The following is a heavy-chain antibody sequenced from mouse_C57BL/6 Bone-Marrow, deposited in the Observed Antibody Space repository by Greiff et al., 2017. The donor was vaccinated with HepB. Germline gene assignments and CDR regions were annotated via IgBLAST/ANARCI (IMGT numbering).Heavy chain of an antibody. CDR3: ARDGRWVLRCAY. J-gene: IGHJ3*01. V-gene: IGHV5-4*01. CDR2: ISDGGSYT. CDR1: GFTFSSYA. D-gene: IGHD2-3*01. Sequence: EVQLVESGGGLVKPGGSLKLSCAASGFTFSSYAMSWVRQTPEKRLEWVATISDGGSYTYYPDNVKGRFTISRDNAKNNLYLQMSHLKSEDTAMYYCARDGRWVLRCAYWGQGTLVTVAA.